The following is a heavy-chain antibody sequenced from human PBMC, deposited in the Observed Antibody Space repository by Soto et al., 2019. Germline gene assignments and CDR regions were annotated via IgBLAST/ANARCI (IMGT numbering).Heavy chain of an antibody. CDR2: IYWYGDT. CDR1: GFSLSTTGVG. CDR3: AQRQRDYGLGRNRANYFDP. V-gene: IGHV2-5*01. D-gene: IGHD3-10*01. Sequence: QITLKESGPTLVRPTQTLTLTCTFSGFSLSTTGVGVGWIRQPPGQALEWLALIYWYGDTPYSPSLKSRLTITKDNSKNEVILTLTNLGPVDTAAYYCAQRQRDYGLGRNRANYFDPWGQGTLVTVSS. J-gene: IGHJ5*02.